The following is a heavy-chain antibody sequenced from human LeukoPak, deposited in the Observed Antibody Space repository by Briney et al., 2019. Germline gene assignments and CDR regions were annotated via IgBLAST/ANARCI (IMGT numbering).Heavy chain of an antibody. Sequence: PSETLSLTCAVYGGSFSGYNWSWIRQPPGKGLEWIGEINHSGSTNYNPSLKSRVTISVDTSKNQFSLKLSSVTAADTAAYYCARGSATGTTRWFDPWGQGTLVTVSS. CDR2: INHSGST. D-gene: IGHD1-1*01. J-gene: IGHJ5*02. CDR3: ARGSATGTTRWFDP. V-gene: IGHV4-34*01. CDR1: GGSFSGYN.